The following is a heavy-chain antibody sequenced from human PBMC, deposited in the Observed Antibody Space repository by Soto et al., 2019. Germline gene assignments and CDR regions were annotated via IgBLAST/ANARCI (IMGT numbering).Heavy chain of an antibody. D-gene: IGHD3-22*01. CDR1: GFPFSNYA. CDR2: LSGSGVST. V-gene: IGHV3-23*01. Sequence: GGSLRLSCVASGFPFSNYAMTWVRQAPGKGLEWVSALSGSGVSTYYADSVMGRFTISRDNSKNTVYLQMNSLRAEDTAVYYCAKIESIFFYDSTGYYPFDYWGQGTLVTGSS. CDR3: AKIESIFFYDSTGYYPFDY. J-gene: IGHJ4*02.